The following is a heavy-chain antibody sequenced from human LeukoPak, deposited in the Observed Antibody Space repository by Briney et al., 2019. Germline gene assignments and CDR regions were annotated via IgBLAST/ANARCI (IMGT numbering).Heavy chain of an antibody. CDR2: IYYSGST. V-gene: IGHV4-39*07. Sequence: SETLSLTCTVSGGSISSSSYYWGWIRQPPGKGLEWIGSIYYSGSTYYNPSLKSRVTISVDTSKNQFSLKLSSVTAADTAVYYCARGGAYRTNGVCLFDYWGQGTLVTVSS. J-gene: IGHJ4*02. D-gene: IGHD2-8*01. CDR3: ARGGAYRTNGVCLFDY. CDR1: GGSISSSSYY.